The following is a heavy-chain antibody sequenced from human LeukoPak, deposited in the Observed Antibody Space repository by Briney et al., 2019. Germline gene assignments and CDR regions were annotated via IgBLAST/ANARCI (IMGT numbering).Heavy chain of an antibody. D-gene: IGHD3-3*01. CDR1: GYTLTELS. Sequence: GASVKVSCKVSGYTLTELSMHWVRQAPGKGLEWMGGFDPEDGETIYAQKFQGRVTMTEDTSTDTAYMELSSLRSEDTAVYYCATDSTIFGVVTPGDAFDIWDQGTMVTVSS. V-gene: IGHV1-24*01. J-gene: IGHJ3*02. CDR3: ATDSTIFGVVTPGDAFDI. CDR2: FDPEDGET.